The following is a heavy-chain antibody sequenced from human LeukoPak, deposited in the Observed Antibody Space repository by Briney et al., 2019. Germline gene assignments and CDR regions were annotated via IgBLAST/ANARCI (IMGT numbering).Heavy chain of an antibody. Sequence: GGSLRLSCAASGFTFSRYWMSWVRQAPGKGLEWVANVKQDGSEKYYVDSVKGRFTISRDNAKNSLYLQMNSLRVEDTAVYYCARDGSGWSVYWGQGTLVTVSS. J-gene: IGHJ4*02. D-gene: IGHD6-19*01. V-gene: IGHV3-7*01. CDR2: VKQDGSEK. CDR3: ARDGSGWSVY. CDR1: GFTFSRYW.